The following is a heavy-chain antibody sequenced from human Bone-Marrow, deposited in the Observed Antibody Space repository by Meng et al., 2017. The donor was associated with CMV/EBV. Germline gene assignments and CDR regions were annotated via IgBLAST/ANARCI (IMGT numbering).Heavy chain of an antibody. V-gene: IGHV3-30*04. J-gene: IGHJ6*02. Sequence: GGSLRLSCAASGFTFSSYAMHWVRQAPGKGLEWVAVISYDGSNKYYADSVKGRFTISRDNSNNTLYLQMNSLRAEDTAVYYCARDRCSSTSCYRTVGYYYGMDVWGQGTTVTVSS. CDR2: ISYDGSNK. CDR1: GFTFSSYA. D-gene: IGHD2-2*02. CDR3: ARDRCSSTSCYRTVGYYYGMDV.